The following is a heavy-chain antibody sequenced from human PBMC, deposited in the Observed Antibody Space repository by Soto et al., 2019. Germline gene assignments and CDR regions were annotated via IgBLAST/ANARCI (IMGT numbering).Heavy chain of an antibody. Sequence: TCAVYGGSFSGYYWSWIRQPPGKGLEWIGEINHSGSTNYNPSLKSRFTISVDTSKNLFSLKLIFVTAADTVVYYCARDRQLGYCSSTSCYGYYYYYYMDVWGKGTTVTVSS. CDR1: GGSFSGYY. CDR2: INHSGST. V-gene: IGHV4-34*01. CDR3: ARDRQLGYCSSTSCYGYYYYYYMDV. D-gene: IGHD2-2*01. J-gene: IGHJ6*03.